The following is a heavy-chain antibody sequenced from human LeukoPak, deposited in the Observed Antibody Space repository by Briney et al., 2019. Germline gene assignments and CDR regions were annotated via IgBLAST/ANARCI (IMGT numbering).Heavy chain of an antibody. Sequence: GGSLRLSCAASGFTFSSYWMHWVRQAPGKGLVWVPRINSDGSSTSYADSVKGRFTNSRDNSKNTLYLQMNSLRAEDTAVYYCAKDPRVQTNWFDPWGQGTLVTVSS. CDR2: INSDGSST. CDR1: GFTFSSYW. V-gene: IGHV3-74*01. J-gene: IGHJ5*02. CDR3: AKDPRVQTNWFDP. D-gene: IGHD3-3*01.